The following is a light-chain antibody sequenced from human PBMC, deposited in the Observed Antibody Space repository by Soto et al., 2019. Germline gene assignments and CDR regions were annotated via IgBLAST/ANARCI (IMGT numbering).Light chain of an antibody. CDR1: QSISSW. Sequence: DIQMTQSPSTLSASVGDRVTITCRASQSISSWLAWYQQKPGKAPKLLIYDASSLESGVPSRFSGSESGTEFTLTIGSLQPDEFATYYCQQYNSYSRTFGQGTKGEIK. CDR2: DAS. J-gene: IGKJ1*01. V-gene: IGKV1-5*01. CDR3: QQYNSYSRT.